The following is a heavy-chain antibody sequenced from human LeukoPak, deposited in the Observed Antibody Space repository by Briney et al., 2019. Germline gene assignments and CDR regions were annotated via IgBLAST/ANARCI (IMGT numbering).Heavy chain of an antibody. Sequence: SGTLSLTCAVYGVSFSGYYWSWIRQPPGKGLEWVGEINHSGSTNYNPSLKSRVTISVDTSKNQVSLKLSSVTAADTAVYYCARGRLHWFDPWGQGTLVTVSS. CDR3: ARGRLHWFDP. J-gene: IGHJ5*02. V-gene: IGHV4-34*01. D-gene: IGHD4-11*01. CDR2: INHSGST. CDR1: GVSFSGYY.